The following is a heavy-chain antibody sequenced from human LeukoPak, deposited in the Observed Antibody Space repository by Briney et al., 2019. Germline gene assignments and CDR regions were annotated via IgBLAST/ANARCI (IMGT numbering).Heavy chain of an antibody. CDR1: GASIRSYY. CDR2: INHSGST. CDR3: ARLYDSSGYYYDDY. Sequence: PSETLSLTCTVSGASIRSYYWSWIRQPPGKGLEWIGEINHSGSTNYNPSLKSRVTISVDTSKNQFSLKLSSVTAADTAVYYCARLYDSSGYYYDDYWGQGTLVTVSS. V-gene: IGHV4-34*01. J-gene: IGHJ4*02. D-gene: IGHD3-22*01.